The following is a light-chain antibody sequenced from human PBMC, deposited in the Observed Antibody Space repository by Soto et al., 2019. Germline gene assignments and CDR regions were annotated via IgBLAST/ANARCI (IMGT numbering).Light chain of an antibody. CDR3: CSYAGSSTYV. CDR1: SSDVGSNNL. J-gene: IGLJ1*01. Sequence: QSALTQPASVSGSPGQSITISCTGTSSDVGSNNLVSWYQQYPGKAPKLTIYEGSKRPSGVSNRFSGSKSGNTASLTISGLQAEDEADYYCCSYAGSSTYVFGTGTKVTVL. V-gene: IGLV2-23*01. CDR2: EGS.